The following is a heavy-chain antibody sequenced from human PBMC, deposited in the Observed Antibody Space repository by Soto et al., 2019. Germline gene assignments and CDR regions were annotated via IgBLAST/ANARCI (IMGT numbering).Heavy chain of an antibody. Sequence: PSETLSLTCAVYGGSFSGYYWSWIRQPPGKGLEWIGEINHSGSTNYNPSLKSRVTISVDTSKNQFSLKLSSVTAADTAVYYCARGRVRSFLRGVPYYFDYWGQGTLVTV. J-gene: IGHJ4*02. D-gene: IGHD3-10*01. CDR3: ARGRVRSFLRGVPYYFDY. V-gene: IGHV4-34*01. CDR1: GGSFSGYY. CDR2: INHSGST.